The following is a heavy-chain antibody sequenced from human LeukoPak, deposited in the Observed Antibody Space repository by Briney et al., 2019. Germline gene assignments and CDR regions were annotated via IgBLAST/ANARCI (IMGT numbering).Heavy chain of an antibody. CDR3: ARRPINNWNPYYYYGMDV. CDR2: MNPNSGNT. D-gene: IGHD1-20*01. V-gene: IGHV1-8*01. J-gene: IGHJ6*02. Sequence: ASVKVSCKASGYTFTSNDINWVRQATGQGLEWMGWMNPNSGNTGYAQKFQGRVTMTRNTSISTAYMELSSLRSEDTAVYYCARRPINNWNPYYYYGMDVWGQGTTVTVSS. CDR1: GYTFTSND.